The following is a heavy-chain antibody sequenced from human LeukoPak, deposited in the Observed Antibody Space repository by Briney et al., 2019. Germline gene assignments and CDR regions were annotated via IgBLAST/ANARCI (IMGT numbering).Heavy chain of an antibody. V-gene: IGHV3-7*01. CDR1: GLTFSTYW. CDR2: IKQDGSEK. Sequence: GGSLRLSCAASGLTFSTYWMSWVRQAPGKGLEWVANIKQDGSEKYYVDSVKGRFSISRDNAKKSLYLQMNILRAEDTAVYYCARNGIVGAGYYFDYWGQGTLVTVSS. J-gene: IGHJ4*02. D-gene: IGHD1-26*01. CDR3: ARNGIVGAGYYFDY.